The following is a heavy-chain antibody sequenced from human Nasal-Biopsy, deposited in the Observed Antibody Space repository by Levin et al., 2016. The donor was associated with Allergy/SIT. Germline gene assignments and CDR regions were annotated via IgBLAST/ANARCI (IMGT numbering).Heavy chain of an antibody. V-gene: IGHV6-1*01. D-gene: IGHD6-13*01. Sequence: SETLSLTCAISGDSVSSNNAAWNWIRQSPSRGLEWLGRTYYRSKWYIEYAASVKSRITINPDTSKNQVSLQVNSVTPEDTAVYYCAGITASGSNWFDPWGQGTLVTVSS. CDR3: AGITASGSNWFDP. J-gene: IGHJ5*02. CDR2: TYYRSKWYI. CDR1: GDSVSSNNAA.